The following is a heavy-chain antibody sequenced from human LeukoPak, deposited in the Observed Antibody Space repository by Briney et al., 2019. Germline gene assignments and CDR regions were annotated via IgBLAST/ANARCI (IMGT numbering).Heavy chain of an antibody. D-gene: IGHD2-2*01. V-gene: IGHV1-2*02. CDR3: ARDASGGIVVVPAAYYYGMDV. CDR1: GYTFTGYY. CDR2: INPNRGGT. Sequence: ASVKVSCKASGYTFTGYYMHWVRQAPGQGLEWMGWINPNRGGTNYAQKFQGRVTMTRDTSISTAYMELSRLRSDDTAVYYCARDASGGIVVVPAAYYYGMDVWGQGTTVTVSS. J-gene: IGHJ6*02.